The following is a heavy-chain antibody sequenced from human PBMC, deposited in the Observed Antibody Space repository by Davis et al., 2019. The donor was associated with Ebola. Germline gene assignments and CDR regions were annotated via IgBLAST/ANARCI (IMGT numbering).Heavy chain of an antibody. V-gene: IGHV6-1*01. CDR1: GDSVSISSGG. D-gene: IGHD3-3*01. CDR2: TYYSSKWYN. Sequence: PSETLSLTCAVSGDSVSISSGGYNWIRQSPSRGLEWLGRTYYSSKWYNDYAVSVKSRITINLDTSNNQLSLQLNSVTPEDTAVYYCARGFFRDGFDVWGQGTVITVSS. J-gene: IGHJ3*01. CDR3: ARGFFRDGFDV.